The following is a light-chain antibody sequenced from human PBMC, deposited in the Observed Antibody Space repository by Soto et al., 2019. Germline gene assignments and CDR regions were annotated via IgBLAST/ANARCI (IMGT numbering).Light chain of an antibody. CDR3: SSYTSSGSGV. CDR1: SSDVGAYDY. Sequence: QSALTQPASVSGSPGQSITISCTGTSSDVGAYDYVSWYQQHPGKAPKVIINDVSNRPSGVSNRFSSSKSGNTASLTIPGLQAEDEADYYCSSYTSSGSGVFGGGTKLTVL. V-gene: IGLV2-14*01. CDR2: DVS. J-gene: IGLJ2*01.